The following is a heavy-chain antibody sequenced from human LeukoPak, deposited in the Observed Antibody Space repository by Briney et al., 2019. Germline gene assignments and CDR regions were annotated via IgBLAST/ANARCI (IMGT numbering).Heavy chain of an antibody. CDR2: IYSGGST. V-gene: IGHV3-66*01. CDR1: GFTVSSNY. D-gene: IGHD2-2*01. CDR3: ARVGDCGRASCYAIDY. Sequence: GVLSLSCAGSGFTVSSNYMSWVRQAPGTGLEWVSIIYSGGSTYYTDSVRGRFIISRDISKNTLYLQMNSLRAEDTAVYYCARVGDCGRASCYAIDYWGQGTLVTVSS. J-gene: IGHJ4*02.